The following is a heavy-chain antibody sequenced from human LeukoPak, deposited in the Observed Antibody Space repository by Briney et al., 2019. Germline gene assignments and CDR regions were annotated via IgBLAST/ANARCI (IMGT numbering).Heavy chain of an antibody. CDR2: ISSSSSYI. Sequence: GGSLRLSCAASGFTFSSYSMNWVRQAPGKGLEWVSSISSSSSYIYYPDSVEGRSIISRDNAKNSLYLQMNRLRAEDTAVYYCARDPGYGDSGGWFDPWGQGTLVTVSS. CDR3: ARDPGYGDSGGWFDP. D-gene: IGHD4-17*01. V-gene: IGHV3-21*01. CDR1: GFTFSSYS. J-gene: IGHJ5*02.